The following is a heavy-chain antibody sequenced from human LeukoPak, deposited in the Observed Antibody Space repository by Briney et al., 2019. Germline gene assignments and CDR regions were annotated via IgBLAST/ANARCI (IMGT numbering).Heavy chain of an antibody. D-gene: IGHD3-10*01. CDR1: GFTFSSYA. CDR2: ISGSGGST. J-gene: IGHJ4*02. Sequence: PGGSLRLSCAASGFTFSSYAMSWVRQTPGEGLEWVSSISGSGGSTYYADSVKGRFTISRDNSKNTLYLQMSSLRAEDTAIYYCASGIIRGVITNDYWGQGTLVTVSS. CDR3: ASGIIRGVITNDY. V-gene: IGHV3-23*01.